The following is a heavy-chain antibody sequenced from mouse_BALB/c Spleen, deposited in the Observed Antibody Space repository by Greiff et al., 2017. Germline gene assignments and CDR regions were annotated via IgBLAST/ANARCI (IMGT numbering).Heavy chain of an antibody. J-gene: IGHJ2*01. V-gene: IGHV1S137*01. Sequence: VQRVESGAELVRPGVSVKISCKGSGYTFTDYAMHWVKQSHAKSLEWIGVISTYYGDASYNQKFKGKATMTVDKSSSTAYMELARLTSEDSAIYYCARGMITTGGVDYWGQGTTLTVSS. CDR2: ISTYYGDA. D-gene: IGHD2-4*01. CDR3: ARGMITTGGVDY. CDR1: GYTFTDYA.